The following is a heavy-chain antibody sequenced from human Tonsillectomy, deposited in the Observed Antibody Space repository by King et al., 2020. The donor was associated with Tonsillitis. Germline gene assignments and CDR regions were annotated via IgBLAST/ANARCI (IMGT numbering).Heavy chain of an antibody. D-gene: IGHD3-22*01. Sequence: VQLVESGGGLVQRGGSLRLSCSASGFTFSSHSMHWVRQAPGKGLEYLSAISSYGGSTYYADSVKGRFTISRDNSKNTLYLQMTSLRAEDTAVYYCVKGGEGDYYYDSSGPFDYWGQGTLVTVSS. V-gene: IGHV3-64D*06. CDR2: ISSYGGST. CDR3: VKGGEGDYYYDSSGPFDY. J-gene: IGHJ4*02. CDR1: GFTFSSHS.